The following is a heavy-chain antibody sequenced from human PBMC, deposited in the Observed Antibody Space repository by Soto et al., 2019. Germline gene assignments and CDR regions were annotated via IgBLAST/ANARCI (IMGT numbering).Heavy chain of an antibody. CDR2: INTSGTK. CDR1: GGSNTSGY. V-gene: IGHV4-4*07. J-gene: IGHJ4*02. D-gene: IGHD5-12*01. CDR3: AREGRGYNLVVIDS. Sequence: SETLSLTCTVSGGSNTSGYWSWIRQPAGKGLEWIGRINTSGTKNYNLSFKSRVTMSVDTSKNQFSLHLSSVTAADTAVYYCAREGRGYNLVVIDSWGQGTPVTVSS.